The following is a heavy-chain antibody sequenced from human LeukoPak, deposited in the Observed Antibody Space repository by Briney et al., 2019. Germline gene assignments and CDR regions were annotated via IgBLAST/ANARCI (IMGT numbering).Heavy chain of an antibody. CDR3: ARDFYNYGYPTYMDV. CDR2: IYYSGST. D-gene: IGHD5-18*01. CDR1: GGSISSYY. J-gene: IGHJ6*03. Sequence: SETLSLTCSVSGGSISSYYWSWLRQPPGKGLEWLGYIYYSGSTNYNPSLKSRVTISVDTSKNQFSLKLTSVTAADTAVYFCARDFYNYGYPTYMDVWGKGITVTVSS. V-gene: IGHV4-59*12.